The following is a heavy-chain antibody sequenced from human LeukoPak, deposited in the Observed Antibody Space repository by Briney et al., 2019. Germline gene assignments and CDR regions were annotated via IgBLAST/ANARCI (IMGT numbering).Heavy chain of an antibody. CDR1: GVSISGSSDH. CDR2: IYYSGST. V-gene: IGHV4-39*01. J-gene: IGHJ5*02. Sequence: SETLSLTCTVSGVSISGSSDHWGWIRQPPGKGLEWIGTIYYSGSTYYNPSLKSRVTISVDTSKNQFSLKLSSVTAADTAVYYCARRWALPGGWFDPWGQGTLVTVSS. CDR3: ARRWALPGGWFDP. D-gene: IGHD2-8*02.